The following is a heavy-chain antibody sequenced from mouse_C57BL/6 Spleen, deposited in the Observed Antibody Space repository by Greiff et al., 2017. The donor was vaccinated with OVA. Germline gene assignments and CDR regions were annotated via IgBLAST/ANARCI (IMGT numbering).Heavy chain of an antibody. Sequence: QVQLKQPGAELVKPGASVKLSCKASGYTFTSYWMQWVKQRPGQGLEWIGEIDPSDSYTNYNQKFKGKATLTVDTSSSTAYMQLSSLTSEDSAVYYCARGGYGNSDYAMDYWGQGTSVTVSS. V-gene: IGHV1-50*01. J-gene: IGHJ4*01. D-gene: IGHD2-10*02. CDR2: IDPSDSYT. CDR3: ARGGYGNSDYAMDY. CDR1: GYTFTSYW.